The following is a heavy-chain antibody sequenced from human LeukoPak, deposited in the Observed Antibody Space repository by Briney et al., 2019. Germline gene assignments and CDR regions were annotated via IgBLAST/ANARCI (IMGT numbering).Heavy chain of an antibody. CDR3: AKGSYYDSSGSFYFDY. J-gene: IGHJ4*02. CDR2: ISYDGSNK. Sequence: QPGRSLRLSCAASGFTFSSYGMHWVRQAPGKGLEWVAVISYDGSNKYYADSVKGRFTISRDNSKNTLYVQVNSLGTEDTAAYYCAKGSYYDSSGSFYFDYWGQGTLVTVSS. CDR1: GFTFSSYG. D-gene: IGHD3-22*01. V-gene: IGHV3-30*12.